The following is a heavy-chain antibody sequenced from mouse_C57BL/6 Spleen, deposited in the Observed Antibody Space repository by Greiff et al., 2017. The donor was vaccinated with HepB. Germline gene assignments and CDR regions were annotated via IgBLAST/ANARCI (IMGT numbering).Heavy chain of an antibody. J-gene: IGHJ4*01. D-gene: IGHD4-1*01. CDR1: GFTFSSYT. Sequence: EVKLVESGGGLVKPGGSLKLSCAASGFTFSSYTMSWVRQTPEKRLEWVATISGGGGNTYYPDSVKGRFTISRDNAKNTLYLQMSSLRSEDTALYYCARLTAYYYAMDYWGQGTSVTVSS. V-gene: IGHV5-9*01. CDR3: ARLTAYYYAMDY. CDR2: ISGGGGNT.